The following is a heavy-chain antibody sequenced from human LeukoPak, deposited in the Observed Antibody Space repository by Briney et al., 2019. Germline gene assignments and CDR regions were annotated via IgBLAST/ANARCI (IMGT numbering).Heavy chain of an antibody. Sequence: GGSLRLSCAASGFTFSSYSMNWVRQAPGKGLEWVSYISSSSSTIYYADSVKGRFTISRDNAKNSLCLQMNSLRDEDTAVYYCAREVGRYSGYYWGQGTLVTVSS. J-gene: IGHJ4*02. D-gene: IGHD5-12*01. CDR3: AREVGRYSGYY. V-gene: IGHV3-48*02. CDR2: ISSSSSTI. CDR1: GFTFSSYS.